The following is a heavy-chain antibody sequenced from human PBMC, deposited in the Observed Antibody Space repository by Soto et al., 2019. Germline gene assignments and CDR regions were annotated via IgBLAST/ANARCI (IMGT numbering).Heavy chain of an antibody. CDR3: GRHRHPRGTVGATSPLDP. D-gene: IGHD1-26*01. Sequence: GGSLRLSCAVSGFSVSSDYLCWGRQPPGRGLEGVSVRYSGGSTYYSNSVQGRCTISSYKSTNTLYLQMRRAGTADATAYFCGRHRHPRGTVGATSPLDPWGQGTQVTVSS. CDR2: RYSGGST. J-gene: IGHJ5*02. V-gene: IGHV3-53*01. CDR1: GFSVSSDY.